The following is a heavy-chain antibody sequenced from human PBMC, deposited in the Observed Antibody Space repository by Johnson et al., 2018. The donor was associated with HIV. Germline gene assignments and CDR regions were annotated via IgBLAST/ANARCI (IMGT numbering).Heavy chain of an antibody. Sequence: VQLVESGGGLVKPGDSLRLSCVASGFTFSNAWMSWVRQAPGRGLEWVSVLCSGGSIDFADSLKGRFTISRDNCKNTMYLQMNSLRAEDTAVYYRARACRDGYTCGAFDIWGRGTMVTVSS. CDR2: LCSGGSI. D-gene: IGHD5-24*01. J-gene: IGHJ3*02. V-gene: IGHV3-66*01. CDR1: GFTFSNAW. CDR3: ARACRDGYTCGAFDI.